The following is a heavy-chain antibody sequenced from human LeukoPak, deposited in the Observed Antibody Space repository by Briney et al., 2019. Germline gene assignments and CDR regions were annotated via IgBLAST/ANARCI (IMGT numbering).Heavy chain of an antibody. D-gene: IGHD6-19*01. Sequence: PGRSLRLSCAASGFTFSSYGMHWVRQAPGKGLEWVAVIWYDGSNKYYADSVKGRFTISRDNSKNTLYPQMNSLRAEDTAVYYCAKGRRYSSGWYHFDYWGQGTLVTVSS. V-gene: IGHV3-33*06. CDR3: AKGRRYSSGWYHFDY. J-gene: IGHJ4*02. CDR1: GFTFSSYG. CDR2: IWYDGSNK.